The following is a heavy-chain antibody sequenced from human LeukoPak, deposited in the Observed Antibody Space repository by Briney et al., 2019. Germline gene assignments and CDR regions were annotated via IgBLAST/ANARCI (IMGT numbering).Heavy chain of an antibody. CDR2: ISYDGSNK. J-gene: IGHJ5*02. D-gene: IGHD3-3*01. Sequence: GGSLRLSCAASGFTFSSYAMHWVRQAPGKGLEWVAVISYDGSNKYYADSVKGRFTISRDNAKNSLYLQMNSLRAEDTAVYYCAATYYDFWSGYYPEAWGQGTLVTVSS. V-gene: IGHV3-30-3*01. CDR3: AATYYDFWSGYYPEA. CDR1: GFTFSSYA.